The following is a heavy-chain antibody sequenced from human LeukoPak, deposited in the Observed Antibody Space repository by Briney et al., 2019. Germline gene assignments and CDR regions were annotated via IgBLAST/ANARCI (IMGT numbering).Heavy chain of an antibody. V-gene: IGHV4-31*03. CDR3: ARTRVVAAPYGLDV. D-gene: IGHD2-15*01. CDR2: IYYSGST. CDR1: GGSISSGSYY. J-gene: IGHJ6*02. Sequence: PSETLSLTCTVSGGSISSGSYYWSWIRQHPGKGLEGIGYIYYSGSTYYNPSLKSRVTISVDTSKNQFSLKLSSVTAADTAVYFCARTRVVAAPYGLDVWGQGTTVTVSS.